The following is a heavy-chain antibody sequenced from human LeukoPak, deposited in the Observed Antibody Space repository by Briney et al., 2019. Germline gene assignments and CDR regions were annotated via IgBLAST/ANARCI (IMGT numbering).Heavy chain of an antibody. CDR2: IAITGDT. CDR1: GFTFSSYD. D-gene: IGHD1-26*01. CDR3: TRGLPGGLDP. J-gene: IGHJ5*02. Sequence: PGGSLRLSCAASGFTFSSYDMHWVRQAPGKGLEWVSSIAITGDTYYLGSVKGRFTISRENAKSSFYLQMNSLRAGDTAVYYCTRGLPGGLDPWGQGTLVTVSS. V-gene: IGHV3-13*04.